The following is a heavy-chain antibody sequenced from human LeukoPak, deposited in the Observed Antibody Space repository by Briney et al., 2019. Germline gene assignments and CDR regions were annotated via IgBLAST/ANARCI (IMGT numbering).Heavy chain of an antibody. Sequence: GGSLRLSCAASGFTVSSNYMSWVRQAPGKGLEWVPVIYSGGSTYYADSVKGRFTISRHNSKNTLYLQMNSLRAEDTAMYYCAREGTYYDSSGYHFPIDYWGQGTLVTVSS. CDR1: GFTVSSNY. V-gene: IGHV3-53*04. CDR3: AREGTYYDSSGYHFPIDY. J-gene: IGHJ4*02. D-gene: IGHD3-22*01. CDR2: IYSGGST.